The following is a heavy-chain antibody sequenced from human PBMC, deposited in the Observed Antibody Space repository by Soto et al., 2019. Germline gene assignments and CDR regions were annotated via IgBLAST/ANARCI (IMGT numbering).Heavy chain of an antibody. V-gene: IGHV1-69*06. CDR3: ARDGGYDVVVPAAYTIDY. J-gene: IGHJ4*02. Sequence: GASVKVSCKASGGTLSSYAISWVRQAPGQGLERMGGIIPIFGTANYAQKFQGRVTMTRDKSTSTVYMELSSLRSEDTAVYYCARDGGYDVVVPAAYTIDYWGQGTLVTVSS. D-gene: IGHD2-2*01. CDR1: GGTLSSYA. CDR2: IIPIFGTA.